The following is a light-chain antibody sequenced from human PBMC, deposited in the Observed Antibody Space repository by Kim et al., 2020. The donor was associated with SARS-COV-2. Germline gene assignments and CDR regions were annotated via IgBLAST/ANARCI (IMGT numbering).Light chain of an antibody. Sequence: AAGKTGEITCGGVSGGVRSGRWYQQRPPQGPVLVRSYDSDRPSGIPERFSGSNSGNTATLNISSVEAGDEADYYCQVWDTTSDQVAFGGGTQLTVL. J-gene: IGLJ3*02. CDR1: SGGVRS. CDR2: YDS. CDR3: QVWDTTSDQVA. V-gene: IGLV3-21*01.